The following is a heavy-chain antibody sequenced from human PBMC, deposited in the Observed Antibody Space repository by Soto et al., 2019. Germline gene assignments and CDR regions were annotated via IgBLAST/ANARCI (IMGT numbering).Heavy chain of an antibody. CDR2: IIKEGSEK. CDR1: GFTFSNYW. J-gene: IGHJ4*02. CDR3: ARDWGGLGY. V-gene: IGHV3-7*03. D-gene: IGHD3-10*01. Sequence: GGSLRLSCAASGFTFSNYWMTCGRQAPGKGLEGVANIIKEGSEKAYVHSVKGRFTISRDNAKNSLYLEMNSLGVEDTAVYYCARDWGGLGYWGRGTLVTVSS.